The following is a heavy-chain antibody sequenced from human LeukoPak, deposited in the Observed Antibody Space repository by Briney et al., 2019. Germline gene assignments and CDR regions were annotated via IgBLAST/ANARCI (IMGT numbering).Heavy chain of an antibody. D-gene: IGHD5-18*01. Sequence: GPSVKVSWKASGGTFSSYAISWVRQAPGQGLEWMGGIIPIFGTANYAQKFQGRVTITTDESTSTAYLGLSSLRSEDTAVYYCASRGYSYGGDNWFDPWGQGTLVTDSS. V-gene: IGHV1-69*05. CDR2: IIPIFGTA. J-gene: IGHJ5*02. CDR3: ASRGYSYGGDNWFDP. CDR1: GGTFSSYA.